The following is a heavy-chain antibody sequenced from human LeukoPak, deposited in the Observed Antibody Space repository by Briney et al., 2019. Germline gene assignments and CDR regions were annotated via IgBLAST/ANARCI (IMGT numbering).Heavy chain of an antibody. D-gene: IGHD6-13*01. V-gene: IGHV3-66*01. Sequence: GGSLRLSCAASGFTLSSNYMSWVRQAPGKGLEWVSVIYSGGSTYYADSVKGRFTISRDNSKNTLYLQMNSLRADDTAVYYCARDPGSSSFDYWGQGTLVTVSS. CDR2: IYSGGST. J-gene: IGHJ4*02. CDR1: GFTLSSNY. CDR3: ARDPGSSSFDY.